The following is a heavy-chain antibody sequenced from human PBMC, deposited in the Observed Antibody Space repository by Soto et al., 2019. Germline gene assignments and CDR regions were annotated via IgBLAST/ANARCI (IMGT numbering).Heavy chain of an antibody. CDR2: IYHYGAT. D-gene: IGHD5-18*01. Sequence: SETLSLTCGVSGYSIRSGYYWGWIRQPPGKGLEWIGSIYHYGATYHNSALKSRATISVDTSKNQISLKLTSVTAADTAVYFCARVDTAMAPFDYWGQGTVVTGS. CDR1: GYSIRSGYY. V-gene: IGHV4-38-2*01. J-gene: IGHJ4*02. CDR3: ARVDTAMAPFDY.